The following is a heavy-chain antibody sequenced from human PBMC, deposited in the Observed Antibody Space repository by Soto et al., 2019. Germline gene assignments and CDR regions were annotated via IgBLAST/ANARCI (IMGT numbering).Heavy chain of an antibody. CDR2: IYYSGST. D-gene: IGHD3-16*01. Sequence: PSETLSLTCTVSGGSISRYHWSWIRQPPGKGLEWIGYIYYSGSTYYNPSLRSRVAISVDTSKNKFYLKVSSVTAADTAVYYCASFHADYEYFFDYWGQGNLVTVS. J-gene: IGHJ4*02. CDR1: GGSISRYH. V-gene: IGHV4-59*01. CDR3: ASFHADYEYFFDY.